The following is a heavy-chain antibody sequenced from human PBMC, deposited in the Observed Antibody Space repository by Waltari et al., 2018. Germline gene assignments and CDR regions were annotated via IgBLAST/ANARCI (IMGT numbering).Heavy chain of an antibody. Sequence: QVQLQESGPGLVKPSETLSLTCTVSGGSISSYYWSWIRQPPGKGLEWIGYIYYSGSTNYNPSLKSRVTISVDTSKNQFSLKLSSVTAADTAVYYCARNDYGGNSDYWGQGTLVTVSS. CDR1: GGSISSYY. CDR3: ARNDYGGNSDY. J-gene: IGHJ4*02. D-gene: IGHD4-17*01. V-gene: IGHV4-59*01. CDR2: IYYSGST.